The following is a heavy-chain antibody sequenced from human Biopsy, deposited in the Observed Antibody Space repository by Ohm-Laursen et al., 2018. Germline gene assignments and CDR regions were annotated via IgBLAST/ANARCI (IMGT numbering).Heavy chain of an antibody. V-gene: IGHV1-69*10. Sequence: ASVKVSCKASGSTFQKYGVTWVRQAPGQGLEWMGGIIPMLRTVQYARKLRGRVTITADKPTSTAYMELTSLTSDDTAVYFCARGEGSSWFDPWGHGTLVTVSS. CDR1: GSTFQKYG. CDR3: ARGEGSSWFDP. D-gene: IGHD1-26*01. CDR2: IIPMLRTV. J-gene: IGHJ5*02.